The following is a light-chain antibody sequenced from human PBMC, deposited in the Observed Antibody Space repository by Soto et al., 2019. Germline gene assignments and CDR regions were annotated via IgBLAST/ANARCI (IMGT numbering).Light chain of an antibody. J-gene: IGKJ1*01. CDR2: AAS. V-gene: IGKV1-39*01. Sequence: DIQMTQSPSSLSASVGDRVTVSCRASQSISTYLNWYQQKPGKAPQLLIYAASILQSGVPSRFSGSGSGTDFTLTISSLQPEDFATYYCQQSYSIPWTFGQGTKVDIK. CDR3: QQSYSIPWT. CDR1: QSISTY.